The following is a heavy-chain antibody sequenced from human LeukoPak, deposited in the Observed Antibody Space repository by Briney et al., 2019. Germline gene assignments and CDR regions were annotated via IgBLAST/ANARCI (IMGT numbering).Heavy chain of an antibody. V-gene: IGHV1-46*03. D-gene: IGHD4-23*01. J-gene: IGHJ4*02. Sequence: ASVKVSCNASGYTFTSCFTHWVRQAPGQGLEWMGIINPSGGSATCAQTFQGRVTMTRDTSTSTVYMELSSLISDDTAVYYCARDFGVKLHYFVYWGQGTLVTVSS. CDR3: ARDFGVKLHYFVY. CDR2: INPSGGSA. CDR1: GYTFTSCF.